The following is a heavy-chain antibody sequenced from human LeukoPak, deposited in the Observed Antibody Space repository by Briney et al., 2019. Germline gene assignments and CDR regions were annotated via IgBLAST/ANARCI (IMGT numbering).Heavy chain of an antibody. CDR1: GYTFTSYY. V-gene: IGHV1-46*01. CDR2: INPSGGST. Sequence: ASVKVSCKASGYTFTSYYMHWVRQAPGQGLEWMGIINPSGGSTSYAQKFQGRVTMTRDTSISTAYMELSRLRSDDTAVYYCATPGGGWGQYYYYGMDVWGQGTTVTVSS. D-gene: IGHD3-16*01. J-gene: IGHJ6*02. CDR3: ATPGGGWGQYYYYGMDV.